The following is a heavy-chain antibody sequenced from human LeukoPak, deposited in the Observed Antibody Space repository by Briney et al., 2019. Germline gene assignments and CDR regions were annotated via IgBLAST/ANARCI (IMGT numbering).Heavy chain of an antibody. Sequence: PGGSLRLSCAASGFTFSSYAMSWVRQAPGKGLEWVSALSGSGGSTYYADSVKGRFTISRDNSKNTLYLQMNSLRAEDTAVHYCAKSPSITMVRGVIPFDYWGQGTLVTVSS. CDR3: AKSPSITMVRGVIPFDY. D-gene: IGHD3-10*01. CDR1: GFTFSSYA. J-gene: IGHJ4*02. V-gene: IGHV3-23*01. CDR2: LSGSGGST.